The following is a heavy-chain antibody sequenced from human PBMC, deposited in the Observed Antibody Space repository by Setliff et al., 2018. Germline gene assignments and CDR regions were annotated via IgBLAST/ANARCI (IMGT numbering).Heavy chain of an antibody. J-gene: IGHJ6*02. Sequence: GGSLRLSCAASGFTFSDSTMHWVRQASGKGLEWVGRIRTKANSYATAYATSVQDRFTISRHDSESTTYLQMNGLKAEDTAVYYCARAPAHDYADYGMDVWGQGTTVTVSS. CDR1: GFTFSDST. D-gene: IGHD4-17*01. CDR2: IRTKANSYAT. CDR3: ARAPAHDYADYGMDV. V-gene: IGHV3-73*01.